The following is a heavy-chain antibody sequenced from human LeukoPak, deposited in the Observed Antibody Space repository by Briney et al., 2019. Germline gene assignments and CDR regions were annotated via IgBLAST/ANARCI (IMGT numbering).Heavy chain of an antibody. CDR2: FYYSGST. CDR3: ARGFYDSSGYWPNAFDI. Sequence: SETLSLTCTVSGGSISSGGYYWSWIRQHPGKGLEWIGYFYYSGSTYYSPSLKSRVTISVDTSKNQFSLKLSSVTAADTAVYYCARGFYDSSGYWPNAFDIWGQGTMVTVSS. J-gene: IGHJ3*02. D-gene: IGHD3-22*01. V-gene: IGHV4-31*03. CDR1: GGSISSGGYY.